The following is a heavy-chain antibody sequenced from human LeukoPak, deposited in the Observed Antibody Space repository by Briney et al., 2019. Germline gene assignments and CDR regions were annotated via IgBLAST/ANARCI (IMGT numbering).Heavy chain of an antibody. CDR1: GGTFISYA. V-gene: IGHV1-69*13. Sequence: SVKVSCKASGGTFISYAISWVRQAPGQGLEWMGGIIPIFGTANYAQKFQGRVTITADESTSTAYMELSSLRSEDTAVYYCARDYDILTGYYYFDYWGQGTLVTVSS. D-gene: IGHD3-9*01. CDR3: ARDYDILTGYYYFDY. J-gene: IGHJ4*02. CDR2: IIPIFGTA.